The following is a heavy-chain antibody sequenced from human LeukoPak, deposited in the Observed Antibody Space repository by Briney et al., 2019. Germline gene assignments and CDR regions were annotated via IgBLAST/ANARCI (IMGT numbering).Heavy chain of an antibody. CDR2: INHSGST. Sequence: SETLSLTCAVYGGSFSGYYWSWIRQPPGKGLEWIGEINHSGSTNYNPSLKSRVTISVDTSKNQFSLKLSSVTAADTAVYYCATSSGYTKYYFDYWGQGTLVTVSS. CDR1: GGSFSGYY. V-gene: IGHV4-34*01. CDR3: ATSSGYTKYYFDY. J-gene: IGHJ4*02. D-gene: IGHD3-22*01.